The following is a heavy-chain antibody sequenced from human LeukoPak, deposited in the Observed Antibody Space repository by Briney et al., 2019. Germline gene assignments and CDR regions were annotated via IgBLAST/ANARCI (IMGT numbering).Heavy chain of an antibody. CDR2: ISGSGGST. J-gene: IGHJ4*02. CDR1: GFTFSSYA. CDR3: AKFPFYGHFDY. D-gene: IGHD2/OR15-2a*01. Sequence: GGSLRLSCAASGFTFSSYAMSWVRQAPGKGLEGVSAISGSGGSTYYADSVKGRFTISRDNSKNTLYLQMTRLRAEDTAVYYCAKFPFYGHFDYWGQGTLVTVSS. V-gene: IGHV3-23*01.